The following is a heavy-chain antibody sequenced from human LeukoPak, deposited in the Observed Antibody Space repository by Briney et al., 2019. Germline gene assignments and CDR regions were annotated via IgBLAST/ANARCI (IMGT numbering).Heavy chain of an antibody. D-gene: IGHD6-19*01. CDR1: GFTFSSYA. V-gene: IGHV3-23*01. J-gene: IGHJ4*02. Sequence: PGGSLILSCAASGFTFSSYAMSWVRQAPGKELEWVSAISGSGGSTYYADSVKGRFTISRDNSKNTLYLQMNSLRAEDTAVYYCASKSSGWYYNYWGQGTLVTVSS. CDR3: ASKSSGWYYNY. CDR2: ISGSGGST.